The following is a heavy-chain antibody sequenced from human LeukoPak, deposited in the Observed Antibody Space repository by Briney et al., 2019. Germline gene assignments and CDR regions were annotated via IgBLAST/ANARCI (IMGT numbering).Heavy chain of an antibody. CDR1: GFTFDDYA. V-gene: IGHV3-43D*03. J-gene: IGHJ4*02. CDR2: ISWNGANT. Sequence: GGSLRLSCAASGFTFDDYAMHWVRQAPGKGLEWVSLISWNGANTFYADSVKGRFTISRDNTKNSLYLQMNSLRAEDTAKYYCAKPARVGAVDYWGQGTLVTVSS. CDR3: AKPARVGAVDY. D-gene: IGHD6-13*01.